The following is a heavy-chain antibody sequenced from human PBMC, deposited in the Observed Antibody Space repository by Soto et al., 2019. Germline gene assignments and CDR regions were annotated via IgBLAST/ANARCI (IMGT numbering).Heavy chain of an antibody. D-gene: IGHD1-26*01. CDR1: GGSISSSSYY. CDR2: IYYSGST. Sequence: PSETLSLTCTVSGGSISSSSYYWGWIRQPPGKGLEWIGSIYYSGSTYYNPSLKSRVTISVDTSKNQFSLKLSSVTAADTAVYYCARTGSGSYTTNYYYYGMDVWGQGTTVTVSS. CDR3: ARTGSGSYTTNYYYYGMDV. J-gene: IGHJ6*02. V-gene: IGHV4-39*01.